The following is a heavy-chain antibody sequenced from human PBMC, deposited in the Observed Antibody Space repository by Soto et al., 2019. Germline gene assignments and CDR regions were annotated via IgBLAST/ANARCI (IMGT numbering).Heavy chain of an antibody. V-gene: IGHV5-51*01. J-gene: IGHJ6*02. CDR1: GYNFAGYW. CDR3: ARQRDGYKRPPYYCYGMDV. Sequence: PGESLKISCKPSGYNFAGYWIAWLRQMPGKGLELMGIIYPSDSDTRYSPSFQGQVTISADKSISTAYLQWSSLKASDTAMYYCARQRDGYKRPPYYCYGMDVWGQGTTVTVSS. CDR2: IYPSDSDT. D-gene: IGHD5-12*01.